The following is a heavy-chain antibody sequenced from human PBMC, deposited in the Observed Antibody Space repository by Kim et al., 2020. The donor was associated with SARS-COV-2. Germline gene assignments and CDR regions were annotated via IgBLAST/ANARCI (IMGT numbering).Heavy chain of an antibody. D-gene: IGHD3-10*01. J-gene: IGHJ6*02. CDR1: GGSFSGYY. CDR2: INHSGST. Sequence: SETLSLTCAVYGGSFSGYYWSWIRQPPGKGLEWIGEINHSGSTNYNPSLKSRVTISVDTSKNQFSLKLSSVTAADTAVYYCARVGLLWFGELFYYYYGMDVWGQGTTVTVSS. CDR3: ARVGLLWFGELFYYYYGMDV. V-gene: IGHV4-34*01.